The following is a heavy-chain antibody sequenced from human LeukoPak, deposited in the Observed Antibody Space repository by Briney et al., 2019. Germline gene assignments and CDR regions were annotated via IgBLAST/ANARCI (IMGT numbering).Heavy chain of an antibody. Sequence: PSETLSLTCTVSGYSISSGFYWGWIRQPPGKGLEWIGNVYHGGSSYYNPSLKSRVTISLDTSKNQFSLNLYSVTAADTAVYYCARDRTYYYDSSGYPDAFDIWGQGTMVTVSS. D-gene: IGHD3-22*01. V-gene: IGHV4-38-2*02. CDR1: GYSISSGFY. J-gene: IGHJ3*02. CDR3: ARDRTYYYDSSGYPDAFDI. CDR2: VYHGGSS.